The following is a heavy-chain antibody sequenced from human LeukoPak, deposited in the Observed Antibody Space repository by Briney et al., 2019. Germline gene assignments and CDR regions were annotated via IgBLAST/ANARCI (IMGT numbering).Heavy chain of an antibody. V-gene: IGHV1-69*13. CDR2: IIPIFGTA. CDR1: GGTFSSYA. CDR3: ARAVWGAMVPSYFDY. J-gene: IGHJ4*02. Sequence: SVRVSCKASGGTFSSYAISRVRQAPGQGLEWMGGIIPIFGTANYAQKFQGRVTITADESTSTAYMELSSLRSEDTAVYYCARAVWGAMVPSYFDYWGQGTLVTVSS. D-gene: IGHD5-18*01.